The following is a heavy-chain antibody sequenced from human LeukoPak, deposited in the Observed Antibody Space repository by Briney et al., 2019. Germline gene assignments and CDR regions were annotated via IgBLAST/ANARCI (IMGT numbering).Heavy chain of an antibody. CDR1: GFTFDDYA. Sequence: GGSLRLSCAASGFTFDDYAMHWVRQTPGKGLEWVSFISWNSGRIDYADSVKGRFTISRDNPRNSLFRQMDSLRAEDTAVYYCARGCSNYCHWFDSWGQGTLVTVSS. J-gene: IGHJ5*01. CDR2: ISWNSGRI. CDR3: ARGCSNYCHWFDS. V-gene: IGHV3-9*01. D-gene: IGHD2-2*01.